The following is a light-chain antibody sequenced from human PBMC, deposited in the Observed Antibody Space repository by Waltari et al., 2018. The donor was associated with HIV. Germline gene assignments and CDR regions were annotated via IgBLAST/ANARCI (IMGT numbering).Light chain of an antibody. CDR2: GAF. Sequence: DIQMTQSPSSLSASIGDTVTITCRASQDISNSVSWFQLQPGNAPKLLVHGAFILQRGVPSRFSGSGSGTDYTLTITGLQAEDFATYFCQQYYGVPLTFGGGTRVDI. J-gene: IGKJ4*01. CDR3: QQYYGVPLT. V-gene: IGKV1-NL1*01. CDR1: QDISNS.